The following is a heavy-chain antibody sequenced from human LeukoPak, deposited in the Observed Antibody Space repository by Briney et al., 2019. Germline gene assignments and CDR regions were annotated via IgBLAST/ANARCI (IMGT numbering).Heavy chain of an antibody. Sequence: ASVKVSCKASGYTFTNFGISWVRQAPGQGLEWMGWISSYNGNTNYAQNLQGRVTLTTDTSTSTAYMELRSLRSDDTAVYYCARADDYGDSLSFDYWGQGTLVTVSS. CDR2: ISSYNGNT. CDR3: ARADDYGDSLSFDY. D-gene: IGHD4-17*01. J-gene: IGHJ4*02. V-gene: IGHV1-18*01. CDR1: GYTFTNFG.